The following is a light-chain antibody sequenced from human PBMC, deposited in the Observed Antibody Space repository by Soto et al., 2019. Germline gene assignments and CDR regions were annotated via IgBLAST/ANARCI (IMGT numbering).Light chain of an antibody. CDR3: QQYVNALP. J-gene: IGKJ4*01. Sequence: DIQMTQSPSSLSASAGDRVTITCQASQDISNHLNWYQQKAGKAPKLLINDASNFEAGVPSRFNGSGAGTDFTLTLSSLQPEDIATSDCQQYVNALPFGGGTKVEIK. CDR1: QDISNH. V-gene: IGKV1-33*01. CDR2: DAS.